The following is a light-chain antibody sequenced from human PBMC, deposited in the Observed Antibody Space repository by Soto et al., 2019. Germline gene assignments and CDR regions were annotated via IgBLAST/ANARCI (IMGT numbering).Light chain of an antibody. J-gene: IGLJ1*01. CDR3: CSHAGTYTYV. Sequence: QSVLTQRRSGSGSPGQSLTISCTGTSSDVGGYNYVSWYQQYPGQVPKLMIYDVTKRPSGVPDRFSGSKSGNTASLTISGLQAEDEADYYCCSHAGTYTYVFGTGTKVTVL. V-gene: IGLV2-11*01. CDR1: SSDVGGYNY. CDR2: DVT.